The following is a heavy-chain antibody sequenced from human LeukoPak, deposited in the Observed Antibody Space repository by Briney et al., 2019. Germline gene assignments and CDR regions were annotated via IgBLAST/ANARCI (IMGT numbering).Heavy chain of an antibody. Sequence: GGSLRLSCAASGFTFSSYSMNWVRQAPGKGLEWVANIKQDGSEKYYVDSVKGRFTISRDNAKNSLYLQMNSLRAEDTAVYYCARDRRRTKYYYYYYGMDVWGKGTTVTVSS. V-gene: IGHV3-7*03. D-gene: IGHD1/OR15-1a*01. CDR3: ARDRRRTKYYYYYYGMDV. J-gene: IGHJ6*04. CDR1: GFTFSSYS. CDR2: IKQDGSEK.